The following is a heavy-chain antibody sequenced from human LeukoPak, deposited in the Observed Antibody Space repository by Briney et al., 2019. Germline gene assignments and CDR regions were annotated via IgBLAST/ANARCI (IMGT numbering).Heavy chain of an antibody. V-gene: IGHV3-21*01. D-gene: IGHD3/OR15-3a*01. J-gene: IGHJ3*02. Sequence: GALRLSCAASGVTFSRYSMNWVRQAPGKGVEWVSSISSSSSYIYYAASVTGPFTISRDNAKNSLYLQMNILTAEDTAVYYCARDWTFKWPLSGAFDIWGQGTMVTVSS. CDR2: ISSSSSYI. CDR1: GVTFSRYS. CDR3: ARDWTFKWPLSGAFDI.